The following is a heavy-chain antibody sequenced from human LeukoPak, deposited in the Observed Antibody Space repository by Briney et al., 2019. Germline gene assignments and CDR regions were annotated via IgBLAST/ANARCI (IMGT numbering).Heavy chain of an antibody. V-gene: IGHV3-21*01. D-gene: IGHD3-22*01. J-gene: IGHJ4*02. CDR1: GFTFSSYA. CDR2: ISSSSSYI. Sequence: PGGSLRLSCAASGFTFSSYAMSWVRQAPGKGLEWVSSISSSSSYIYYADSVKGRFTISRDNAKNSLYLQMNSLRAEDTAVYYCAKDSSGYYEDYFDYWGQGTLVTVSS. CDR3: AKDSSGYYEDYFDY.